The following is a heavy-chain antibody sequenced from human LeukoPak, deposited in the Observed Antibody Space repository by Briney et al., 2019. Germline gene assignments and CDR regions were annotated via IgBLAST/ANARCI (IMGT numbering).Heavy chain of an antibody. Sequence: KPGGSLRLSCAASGFTFSDYYMSWIRQAPGKGLEWVSYISSSAGTISYADSVKGRFTISRDNAKNSLFLQMNSLRAEDTAVYYCARGSFLITFGGFIGWGQGTLVTVSS. CDR2: ISSSAGTI. CDR1: GFTFSDYY. CDR3: ARGSFLITFGGFIG. J-gene: IGHJ4*02. D-gene: IGHD3-16*02. V-gene: IGHV3-11*04.